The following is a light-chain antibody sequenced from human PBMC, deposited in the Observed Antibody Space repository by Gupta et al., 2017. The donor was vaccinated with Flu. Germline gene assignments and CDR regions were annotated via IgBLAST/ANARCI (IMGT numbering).Light chain of an antibody. CDR1: QGISTY. Sequence: DFHVTQSPSSLSASVWNRVTITCRASQGISTYLYWYQQKPGKAPKLLIYAASSVQSGVPSRFSGSGSETDFTLTINRPQHEEFASYYRQQQYHPPITFGRGTKVEIK. V-gene: IGKV1-39*01. CDR2: AAS. J-gene: IGKJ1*01. CDR3: QQQYHPPIT.